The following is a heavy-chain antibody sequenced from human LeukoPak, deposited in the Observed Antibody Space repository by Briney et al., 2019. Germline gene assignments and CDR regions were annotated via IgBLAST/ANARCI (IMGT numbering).Heavy chain of an antibody. V-gene: IGHV4-39*01. CDR3: ARQKVSELGTRWYFDL. Sequence: PSETLSLTCTVSGGSLSSRGFYWGWIRQPPGRGLEWIGSIYYSGSTYYNPSLKSRVTISVDTSKDQFSLKLTSVTAADTAVYYCARQKVSELGTRWYFDLWGRGTLVTVSS. D-gene: IGHD1-1*01. CDR1: GGSLSSRGFY. CDR2: IYYSGST. J-gene: IGHJ2*01.